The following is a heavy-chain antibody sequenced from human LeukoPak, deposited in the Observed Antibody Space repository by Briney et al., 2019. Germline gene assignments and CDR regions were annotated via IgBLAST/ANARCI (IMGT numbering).Heavy chain of an antibody. CDR2: IKSKADGDTT. D-gene: IGHD4/OR15-4a*01. J-gene: IGHJ4*02. Sequence: PGGSLRLSCAASRFTFSNGWMKWVRQAPGKGMEWVGRIKSKADGDTTDYAAAVKGKFNRSREDENNKGYLQMNSLKIEDTAVYYCAIDEPNYAPYDFDYWGQGTLVTVSS. CDR3: AIDEPNYAPYDFDY. CDR1: RFTFSNGW. V-gene: IGHV3-15*01.